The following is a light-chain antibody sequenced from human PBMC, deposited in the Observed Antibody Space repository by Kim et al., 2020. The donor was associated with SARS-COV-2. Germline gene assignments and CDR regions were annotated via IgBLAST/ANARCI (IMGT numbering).Light chain of an antibody. J-gene: IGKJ4*01. CDR2: GAS. CDR1: QTITRW. V-gene: IGKV1-5*01. CDR3: QQYNLYPLT. Sequence: ASVGYRVTITCWASQTITRWLAWYRQKLGKAPELLIYGASTLRSGVPSRFSGSGSGTEFTLTINGLQPDDFATYYCQQYNLYPLTFGGGTKVDIK.